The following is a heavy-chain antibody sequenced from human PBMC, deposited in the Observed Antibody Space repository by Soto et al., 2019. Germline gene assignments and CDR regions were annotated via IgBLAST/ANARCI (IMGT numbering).Heavy chain of an antibody. V-gene: IGHV5-51*01. CDR2: IYPGDSET. CDR1: GYSFTSHW. CDR3: AIPEPWANGMDV. D-gene: IGHD2-8*01. J-gene: IGHJ6*02. Sequence: PGESLKISCKGSGYSFTSHWIGWVRQLPGKGLEWMGIIYPGDSETRYSPSFQGQVTMSVDKSIDTAYLQWTTLMASDNAIYYCAIPEPWANGMDVWGQGTTVTVSS.